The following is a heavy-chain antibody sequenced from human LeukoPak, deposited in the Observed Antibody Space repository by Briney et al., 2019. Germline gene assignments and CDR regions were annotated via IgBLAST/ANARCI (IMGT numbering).Heavy chain of an antibody. J-gene: IGHJ4*02. CDR2: ISSSSSYT. CDR3: ARDLISPRVYGYEFDY. CDR1: GFTFSSYS. V-gene: IGHV3-21*01. D-gene: IGHD5-18*01. Sequence: GGSLRLSCAASGFTFSSYSMNWVRQAPGKGLEWVSSISSSSSYTYYADSVKGRFTISRDNAKNSLYLQMNSLRAEDTAVYYCARDLISPRVYGYEFDYWGQGTLVTVSS.